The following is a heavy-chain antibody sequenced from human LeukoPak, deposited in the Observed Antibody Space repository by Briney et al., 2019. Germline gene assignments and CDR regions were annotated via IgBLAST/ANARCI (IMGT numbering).Heavy chain of an antibody. J-gene: IGHJ3*02. CDR1: GYSISSGFF. V-gene: IGHV4-38-2*02. Sequence: SETLSLTCTVSGYSISSGFFWGWIRQPPGKGLEWIGSIYHSGTTYYIPSLKSRVTISVDTSKNQFSLKLSSVTAADTAVYYCARDWRPGDAFDIWGQGTMVTVSS. D-gene: IGHD1-14*01. CDR2: IYHSGTT. CDR3: ARDWRPGDAFDI.